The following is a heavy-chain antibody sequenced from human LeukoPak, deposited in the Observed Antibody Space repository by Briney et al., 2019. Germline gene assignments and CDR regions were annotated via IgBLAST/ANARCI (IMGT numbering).Heavy chain of an antibody. CDR2: ISAYNGNT. V-gene: IGHV1-18*01. Sequence: GASVKVSCKASGYTFTSYGISWVRQAPGQGLEWMGWISAYNGNTNHAQKLQGRVTMTTDTSTSTAYMELRSLRSDDTAVYYCARDLPEDTVLDIVVVPAAMRRYYYYGMDVWGQGTTVTVSS. CDR1: GYTFTSYG. CDR3: ARDLPEDTVLDIVVVPAAMRRYYYYGMDV. D-gene: IGHD2-2*03. J-gene: IGHJ6*02.